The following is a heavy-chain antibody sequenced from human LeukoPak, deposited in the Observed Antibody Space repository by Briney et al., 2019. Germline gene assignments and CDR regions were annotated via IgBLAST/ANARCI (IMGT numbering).Heavy chain of an antibody. V-gene: IGHV4-34*01. CDR2: INHSGST. CDR1: GGSFSGYY. CDR3: AGRMVRGHGVRY. Sequence: SETLSLTCAVYGGSFSGYYWSWIRQPPGKGLEWIGEINHSGSTNYNPSLKSRVTISVDTSKNQFSLKLSSVTAADTAVYYCAGRMVRGHGVRYWGQGTLVTVSS. D-gene: IGHD3-10*01. J-gene: IGHJ4*02.